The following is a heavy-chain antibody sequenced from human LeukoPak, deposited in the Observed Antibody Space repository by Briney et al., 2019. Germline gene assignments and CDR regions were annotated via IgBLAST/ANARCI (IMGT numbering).Heavy chain of an antibody. CDR1: GGSISSGDYY. CDR3: ARAQWLRPLDY. CDR2: IYYSGST. V-gene: IGHV4-30-4*08. Sequence: SQTLSLTCTVSGGSISSGDYYWSWIRQPPGKGLEWIGYIYYSGSTYYNPSLKGRVTISVDTSKNQFSLKLSSVTAADTAVYYCARAQWLRPLDYWGQGTLVTVSS. D-gene: IGHD5-12*01. J-gene: IGHJ4*02.